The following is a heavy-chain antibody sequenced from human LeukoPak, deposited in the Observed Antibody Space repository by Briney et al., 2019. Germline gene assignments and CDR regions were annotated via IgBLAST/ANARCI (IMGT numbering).Heavy chain of an antibody. CDR2: IYPGDSDT. Sequence: GESLKISCKGSGYSFTNYWIGWVRQMPGKGLEWMGIIYPGDSDTRHSPSFQGQVTISADKSISTAYLQWSSLKASDTAMYYCARHRVAVTGRNSYYYYYMDVWGKGTTVTVSS. CDR1: GYSFTNYW. V-gene: IGHV5-51*01. D-gene: IGHD6-19*01. CDR3: ARHRVAVTGRNSYYYYYMDV. J-gene: IGHJ6*03.